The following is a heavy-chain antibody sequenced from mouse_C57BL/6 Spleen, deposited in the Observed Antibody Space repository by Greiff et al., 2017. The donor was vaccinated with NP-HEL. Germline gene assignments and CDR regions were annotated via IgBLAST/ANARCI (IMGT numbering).Heavy chain of an antibody. CDR2: IHPNSGST. D-gene: IGHD1-1*01. V-gene: IGHV1-64*01. CDR3: ARGFITTVVAPGWYFDV. CDR1: GYTFTSYW. Sequence: QVQLKQPGAELVKPGASVKLSCKASGYTFTSYWMHWVKQRPGQGLEWIGMIHPNSGSTNYNEKFKSKATLTVDKSSSTAYMQLSSLTSEDSAVYYCARGFITTVVAPGWYFDVWGTGTTVTVSS. J-gene: IGHJ1*03.